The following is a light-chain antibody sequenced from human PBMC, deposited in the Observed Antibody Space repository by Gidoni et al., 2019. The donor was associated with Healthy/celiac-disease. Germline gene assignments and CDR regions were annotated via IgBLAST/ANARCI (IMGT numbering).Light chain of an antibody. CDR2: EVS. CDR1: SRDVGGYNY. J-gene: IGLJ3*02. CDR3: SSYTSSSTLV. Sequence: QSAPTQPASVAGSPGTAITISCTGTSRDVGGYNYVSWYQQHPGKAPKLMIYEVSNRPSGVSNRFSGSKSGNTASLTISGLQAEDEADYYCSSYTSSSTLVFGGGTKLTVL. V-gene: IGLV2-14*01.